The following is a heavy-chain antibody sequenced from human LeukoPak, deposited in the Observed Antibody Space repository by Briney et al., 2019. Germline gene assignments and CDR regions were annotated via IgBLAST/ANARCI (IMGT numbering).Heavy chain of an antibody. J-gene: IGHJ4*02. D-gene: IGHD2-15*01. Sequence: GGSLRLSCAASGFTFSSYSMNWVRQAPGKGLEWVSAISSDSHYIYYTDSVRGRFTVSRDNAKNSLYLQMNSLRAEDTAVYYCARDVSRISDYWGQGTQVTVSS. V-gene: IGHV3-21*01. CDR1: GFTFSSYS. CDR2: ISSDSHYI. CDR3: ARDVSRISDY.